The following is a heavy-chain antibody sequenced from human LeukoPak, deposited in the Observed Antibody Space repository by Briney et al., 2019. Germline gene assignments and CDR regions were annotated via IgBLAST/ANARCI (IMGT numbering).Heavy chain of an antibody. CDR3: ARDGTYYYDSSGYPQAAFDI. J-gene: IGHJ3*02. Sequence: GGSLRLSCAASGFTFSSYSMNWVRQAPGKGLEWVSSISSSSSYIYYADSVKGRFTISRDNAKNSLDLQMNSLRAEDTAVYYCARDGTYYYDSSGYPQAAFDIWGQGTMVTVSS. CDR1: GFTFSSYS. D-gene: IGHD3-22*01. CDR2: ISSSSSYI. V-gene: IGHV3-21*01.